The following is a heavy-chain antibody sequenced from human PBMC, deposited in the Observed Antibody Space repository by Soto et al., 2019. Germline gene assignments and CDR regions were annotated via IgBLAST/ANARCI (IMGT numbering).Heavy chain of an antibody. CDR3: VAELDFGKLSVV. CDR1: GDTFKNSV. V-gene: IGHV1-69*01. Sequence: QVQLVQSGVEVKKPGSSVRVSCKASGDTFKNSVISWVRQAPGPGLEWMGGTIPLFGTTDYAQKFRGRLTITTDESTTTAYMEVSRLTSEDTAVYYCVAELDFGKLSVVWGQGTTVIVSS. J-gene: IGHJ6*02. CDR2: TIPLFGTT. D-gene: IGHD3-10*01.